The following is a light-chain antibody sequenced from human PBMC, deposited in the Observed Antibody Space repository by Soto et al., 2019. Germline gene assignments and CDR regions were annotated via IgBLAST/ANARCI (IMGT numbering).Light chain of an antibody. J-gene: IGLJ1*01. CDR3: SSYTSSNTLYV. Sequence: QSVLTQPASVSGSPGQSITISCTGTSSDVGGYNYVSWYQQHPGKAPKLLIFEVNNRPLEVSDRFSGSKSGNTASLTISGLQADDEADYYCSSYTSSNTLYVFGTGTKVTVL. V-gene: IGLV2-14*01. CDR2: EVN. CDR1: SSDVGGYNY.